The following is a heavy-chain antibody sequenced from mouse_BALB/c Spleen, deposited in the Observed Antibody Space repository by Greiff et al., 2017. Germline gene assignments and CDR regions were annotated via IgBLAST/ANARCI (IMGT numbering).Heavy chain of an antibody. Sequence: VQLQQSGAELAKPGASVKMSCKASGYTFTSYWMHWVKQRPGQGLEWIGYINPSTGYTEYNQKFKDKATLTADKSSSTAYMQLSSLTSEDSAVYYCAYGSSYAWFAYWGQGTLVTVSA. CDR2: INPSTGYT. CDR3: AYGSSYAWFAY. V-gene: IGHV1-7*01. D-gene: IGHD1-1*01. J-gene: IGHJ3*01. CDR1: GYTFTSYW.